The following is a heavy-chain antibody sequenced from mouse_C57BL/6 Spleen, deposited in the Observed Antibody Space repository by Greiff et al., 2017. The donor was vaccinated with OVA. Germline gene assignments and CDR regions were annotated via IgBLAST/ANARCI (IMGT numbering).Heavy chain of an antibody. V-gene: IGHV5-4*01. CDR1: GFTFSSYA. CDR2: ISDGGSYT. J-gene: IGHJ3*01. CDR3: ARESHYYGSSYSFAY. Sequence: EVKVVESGGGLVKPGGSLKLSCAASGFTFSSYAMSWVRQTPEKRLEWVATISDGGSYTYYPDNVKGRFTISRDNAKNNLYLQMSHLKSEDTAMYYCARESHYYGSSYSFAYWGQGTLVTVSA. D-gene: IGHD1-1*01.